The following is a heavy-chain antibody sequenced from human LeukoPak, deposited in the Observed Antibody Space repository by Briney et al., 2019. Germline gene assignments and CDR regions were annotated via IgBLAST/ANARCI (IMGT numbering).Heavy chain of an antibody. J-gene: IGHJ6*02. CDR2: IIPILGIA. Sequence: SVKVSCKASGGTFSSYAISWVRQAPGQGLEWMGRIIPILGIANYAQKFQGRVTITADKSTSTAYMELSSLRSEDTAVYYRARDQEYYDFWSGQSGSYYYGMDVWGQGTTVTVSS. CDR1: GGTFSSYA. CDR3: ARDQEYYDFWSGQSGSYYYGMDV. V-gene: IGHV1-69*04. D-gene: IGHD3-3*01.